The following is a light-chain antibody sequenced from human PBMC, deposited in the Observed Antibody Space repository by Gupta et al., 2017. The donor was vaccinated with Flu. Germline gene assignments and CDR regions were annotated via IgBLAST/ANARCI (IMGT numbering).Light chain of an antibody. Sequence: VTIFCFGSSTDIVGNNGNCYQQLPAAAPNLLLYKNNKRRSGVPARVFCSTSGTSAAPAISGLQSEDEADYYCATWDDSLNGRGVFGAGTKLTVL. CDR2: KNN. V-gene: IGLV1-44*01. J-gene: IGLJ3*02. CDR1: STDIVGNN. CDR3: ATWDDSLNGRGV.